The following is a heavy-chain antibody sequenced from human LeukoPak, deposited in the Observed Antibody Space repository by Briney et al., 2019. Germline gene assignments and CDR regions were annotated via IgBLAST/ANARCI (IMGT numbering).Heavy chain of an antibody. D-gene: IGHD6-13*01. CDR1: GFTFSTYS. V-gene: IGHV3-48*01. Sequence: GGSLRLSCAASGFTFSTYSMIWVRQAPRKGLEWVSYITSSSGTIYYAESVKGRFTISRDNAKNSLYLQMNSLRAEDTAVYYCASVSAATGTGDYWGQGTQVTVSS. CDR3: ASVSAATGTGDY. J-gene: IGHJ4*02. CDR2: ITSSSGTI.